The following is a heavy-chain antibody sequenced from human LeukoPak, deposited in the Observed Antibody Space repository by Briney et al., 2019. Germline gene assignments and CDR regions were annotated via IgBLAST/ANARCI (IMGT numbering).Heavy chain of an antibody. Sequence: QALTLTYAISGDSVSSNSATWNWISQSPSRGLEWLGRTYYRYKWYNDYAVSVNSRITINPDTTKKQFFLQLNSVPPEDTAVYYCTATNSAAHDWGQGTLVTVSS. CDR1: GDSVSSNSAT. J-gene: IGHJ4*02. CDR2: TYYRYKWYN. V-gene: IGHV6-1*01. CDR3: TATNSAAHD. D-gene: IGHD6-25*01.